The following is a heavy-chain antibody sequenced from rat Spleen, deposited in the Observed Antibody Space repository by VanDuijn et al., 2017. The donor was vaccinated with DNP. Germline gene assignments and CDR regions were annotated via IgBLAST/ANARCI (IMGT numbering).Heavy chain of an antibody. Sequence: QVQLRESGPGLVQPSETLSLTCTVSGFSLTSNGVGWVRQPLGKGLVWMGTIWAGGSTNYNSAVQSRLSISRDTSKSQVFLKMNSLQPEETGTYYGARHPFNWELDYWGQGVMVTVSS. D-gene: IGHD5-1*01. V-gene: IGHV2-72*01. CDR2: IWAGGST. CDR1: GFSLTSNG. J-gene: IGHJ2*01. CDR3: ARHPFNWELDY.